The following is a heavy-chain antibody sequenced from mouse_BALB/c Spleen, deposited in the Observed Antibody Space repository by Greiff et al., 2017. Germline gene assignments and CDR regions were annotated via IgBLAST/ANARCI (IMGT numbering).Heavy chain of an antibody. CDR3: ARNLWIVARAMDY. CDR2: IWSGGST. Sequence: VQLQQSGPGLVPPSQSLSITCTVSGFSLTRYGVHWVRQSPGTGLEWLGVIWSGGSTDYTAAFISRLSISKDTSKSQVFFKMNSLQANDTAIYYCARNLWIVARAMDYWGQGTAVTVSS. CDR1: GFSLTRYG. J-gene: IGHJ4*01. V-gene: IGHV2-2*02.